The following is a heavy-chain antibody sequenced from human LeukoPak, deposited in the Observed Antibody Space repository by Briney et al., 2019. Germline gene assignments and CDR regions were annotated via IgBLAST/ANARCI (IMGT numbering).Heavy chain of an antibody. CDR1: GYTFTNYD. Sequence: GASVRVSCKASGYTFTNYDINWVRQATGQGLEWMGWVNPNSGNTGYAQKFQGRVTMTRNTSISTAYMELSSLRYEDTAVYYCATDYTDYSLDYWGQGTLVTVSS. V-gene: IGHV1-8*01. D-gene: IGHD4-11*01. J-gene: IGHJ4*02. CDR3: ATDYTDYSLDY. CDR2: VNPNSGNT.